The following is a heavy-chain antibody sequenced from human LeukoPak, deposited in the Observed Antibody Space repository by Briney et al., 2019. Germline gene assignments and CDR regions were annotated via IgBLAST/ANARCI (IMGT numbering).Heavy chain of an antibody. V-gene: IGHV1-18*01. CDR2: ISAYNGNT. CDR1: GYTFTSYG. Sequence: ASVKVSCKASGYTFTSYGISWVRQAPGQGLEWMGWISAYNGNTNYAQKLQDRVTMTTDTSTSTAYMELRSLRSDDTAVYYCARASLYYDILTGYSGNNWFDPWGQGTLVTVSS. D-gene: IGHD3-9*01. CDR3: ARASLYYDILTGYSGNNWFDP. J-gene: IGHJ5*02.